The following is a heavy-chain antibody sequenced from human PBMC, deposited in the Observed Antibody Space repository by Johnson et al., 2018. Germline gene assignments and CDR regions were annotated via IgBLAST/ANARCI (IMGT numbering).Heavy chain of an antibody. CDR2: ISSSGSTI. V-gene: IGHV3-11*04. CDR1: GFTFSDYY. J-gene: IGHJ6*03. Sequence: QVQLVESGGGLVKPGGSLRLSCTASGFTFSDYYMSWIRQAPGKGLEWVSYISSSGSTIYDADSVKGRFTISRDNPKNSLFLQMTSLRAEDTGGYYCTRGGGGLYLEYYAYYYMDVWGKGTTVTVSS. D-gene: IGHD3-3*01. CDR3: TRGGGGLYLEYYAYYYMDV.